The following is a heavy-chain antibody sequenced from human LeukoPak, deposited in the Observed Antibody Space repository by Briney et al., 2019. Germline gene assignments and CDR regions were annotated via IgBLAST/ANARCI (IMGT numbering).Heavy chain of an antibody. CDR1: GGSISSYY. Sequence: PSETLSLTCTVSGGSISSYYWSWIRQPAGKGLEWIGRIYTSGSTNYNPSLKSRVTMSVDTSKNQFSLKLSSVTAADTAVYYCARYRPDDYGDYGDGLEAAFDIWGQGTMVTVSS. D-gene: IGHD4-17*01. CDR2: IYTSGST. V-gene: IGHV4-4*07. J-gene: IGHJ3*02. CDR3: ARYRPDDYGDYGDGLEAAFDI.